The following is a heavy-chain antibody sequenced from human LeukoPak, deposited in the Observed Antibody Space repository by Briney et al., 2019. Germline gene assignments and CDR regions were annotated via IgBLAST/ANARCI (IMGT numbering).Heavy chain of an antibody. CDR3: ARPCRQLGTTVFPWFDP. V-gene: IGHV4-39*01. J-gene: IGHJ5*02. D-gene: IGHD1-7*01. CDR2: VYYSGRT. CDR1: GDSISTSNNY. Sequence: PSETLSLTCTVSGDSISTSNNYWGWVRQPPGERLEWLGSVYYSGRTYYNPSLKSRVTVSVDTSKNQFSLNLYSVTAADTAVYYCARPCRQLGTTVFPWFDPWGQGTLVTVSS.